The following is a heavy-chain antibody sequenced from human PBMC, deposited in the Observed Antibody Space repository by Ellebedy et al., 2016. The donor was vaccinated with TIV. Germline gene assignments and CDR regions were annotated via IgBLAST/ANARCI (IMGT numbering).Heavy chain of an antibody. J-gene: IGHJ4*02. V-gene: IGHV1-69*13. D-gene: IGHD5-12*01. CDR3: ARAESGGYAWDY. Sequence: AASVKVSCKASGGTFSSYAISWVRQAPGQGLEWMGGIVPIFLTPNYAQKFQGRVTITADESTSTASMELSSLRAEDTAVYFCARAESGGYAWDYWGQGTLVTVSS. CDR2: IVPIFLTP. CDR1: GGTFSSYA.